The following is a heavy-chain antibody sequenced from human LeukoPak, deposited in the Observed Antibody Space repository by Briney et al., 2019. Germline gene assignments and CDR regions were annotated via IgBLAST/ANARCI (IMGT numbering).Heavy chain of an antibody. D-gene: IGHD5-12*01. J-gene: IGHJ4*02. V-gene: IGHV1-46*01. CDR2: INPSGGST. CDR1: GYTFSSYY. CDR3: ARDLYGGYQAVGY. Sequence: AASVKVSCKASGYTFSSYYMNWVRQAPGQGLEWMGIINPSGGSTSYAQKFQGRVTMTRDTSTSTVYMELSSLRSEDTAVYYCARDLYGGYQAVGYWGQGTLVTVSS.